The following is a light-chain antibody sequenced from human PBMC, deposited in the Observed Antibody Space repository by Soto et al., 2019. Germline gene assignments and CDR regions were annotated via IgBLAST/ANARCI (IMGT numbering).Light chain of an antibody. Sequence: DIQMTQSPSTLSGSVGDRVTITCRASQTISSWLAWYQQKPGKAPKLLIYKASTLKSGVPSRFSGSGSGTEFTLTISSLQPDDFATYYCQHYNSYSGAFGKGTK. V-gene: IGKV1-5*03. CDR2: KAS. J-gene: IGKJ1*01. CDR3: QHYNSYSGA. CDR1: QTISSW.